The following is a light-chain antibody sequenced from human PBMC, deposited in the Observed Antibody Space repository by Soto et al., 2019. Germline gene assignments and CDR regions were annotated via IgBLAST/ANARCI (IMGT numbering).Light chain of an antibody. V-gene: IGKV3-15*01. CDR2: GAA. Sequence: ETVKTQSPATLSVSPGERATLSCRASESVFSSLAWYQHKPGQAPRLLIYGAATRATGIPARFSGSGSGTEFTLTISSLQSDDIAVYYCQQYHNWPAFGQGTKVDI. CDR1: ESVFSS. CDR3: QQYHNWPA. J-gene: IGKJ1*01.